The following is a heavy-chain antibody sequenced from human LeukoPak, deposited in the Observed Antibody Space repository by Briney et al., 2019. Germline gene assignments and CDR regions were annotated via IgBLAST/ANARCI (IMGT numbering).Heavy chain of an antibody. D-gene: IGHD6-19*01. J-gene: IGHJ5*02. CDR2: IYTSGST. V-gene: IGHV4-4*07. CDR3: ARDLEQWLGNNWFDP. Sequence: SETLSLTCSVSGGSISSYYWSWIRQPAGKGLEWIGRIYTSGSTNYNPSLKSRVTMSVDTSKNQFSLKLSSVTAADTAVYYCARDLEQWLGNNWFDPWGQGTLVTVSS. CDR1: GGSISSYY.